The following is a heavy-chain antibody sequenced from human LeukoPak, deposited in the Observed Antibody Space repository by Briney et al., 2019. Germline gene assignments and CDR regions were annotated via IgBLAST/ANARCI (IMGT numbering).Heavy chain of an antibody. D-gene: IGHD3-22*01. CDR2: IYYSGST. CDR1: GGSISSGSYY. CDR3: ARGGYYDSSGYGYDI. Sequence: SETLSLTCTVSGGSISSGSYYWGWIRQPPGKGLEWIGSIYYSGSTYYNPSLKSRVTISVDTSKNQFSLKLSSVTAADTAVYYCARGGYYDSSGYGYDIWGQGTMVTVSS. V-gene: IGHV4-39*07. J-gene: IGHJ3*02.